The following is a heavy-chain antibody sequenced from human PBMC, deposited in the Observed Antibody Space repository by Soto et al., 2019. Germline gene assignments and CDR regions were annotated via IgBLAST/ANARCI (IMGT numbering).Heavy chain of an antibody. V-gene: IGHV3-30*03. D-gene: IGHD6-19*01. J-gene: IGHJ4*02. CDR1: GFTFSDYA. CDR3: ARGGGQWLVSSDFNY. CDR2: VSHDGRNT. Sequence: VQLVESGGGVVQPGRSLRLSCAASGFTFSDYAMHWVRQAPGKGLEWVAVVSHDGRNTHYADSVKGRFTISRDSSKNAVSLEMPSLRAEDMAVYDCARGGGQWLVSSDFNYWGQGALVTVSS.